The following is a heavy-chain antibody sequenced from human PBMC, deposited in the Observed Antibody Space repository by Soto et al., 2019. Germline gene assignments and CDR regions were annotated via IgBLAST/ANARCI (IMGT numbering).Heavy chain of an antibody. CDR3: AKGIVVVVAATEFVY. J-gene: IGHJ4*02. CDR2: ISGSGGST. V-gene: IGHV3-23*01. Sequence: GGSLRLSCAASGFTFSSYAMSWVRQAPGKGLEWVSAISGSGGSTYYADSVKGRFTISRDNSKNTLYLQMNSLRAEDTAVYYCAKGIVVVVAATEFVYWGQGTLVTVSS. D-gene: IGHD2-15*01. CDR1: GFTFSSYA.